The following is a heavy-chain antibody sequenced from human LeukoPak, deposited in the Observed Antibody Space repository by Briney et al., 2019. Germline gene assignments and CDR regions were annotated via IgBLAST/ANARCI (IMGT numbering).Heavy chain of an antibody. CDR1: GYTFTSYA. CDR2: INAGNGNT. CDR3: ARDLGSQAYYDSSINWFDP. J-gene: IGHJ5*02. D-gene: IGHD3-22*01. Sequence: ASVKVSCKASGYTFTSYAMNWVRQAPGQRLEWMGWINAGNGNTKYSQKFQGRVTITKDTSASTAYMELSSLRSEDTAVYYCARDLGSQAYYDSSINWFDPWGQGTLVTVSS. V-gene: IGHV1-3*01.